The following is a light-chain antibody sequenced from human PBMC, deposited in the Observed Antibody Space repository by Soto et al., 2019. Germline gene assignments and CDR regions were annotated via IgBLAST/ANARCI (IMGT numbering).Light chain of an antibody. J-gene: IGKJ1*01. V-gene: IGKV2-24*01. CDR1: QSLVHSDGNTY. CDR2: KIS. Sequence: DIVMTQTPLSSPVSLGQPASISCRSSQSLVHSDGNTYLSWLQQRPGQPPRLLIYKISNRLSGVPDRFSGSGSGTDFTLSISRLEPEDLAVYFCQQYGSSHRTFGQGTKVDIK. CDR3: QQYGSSHRT.